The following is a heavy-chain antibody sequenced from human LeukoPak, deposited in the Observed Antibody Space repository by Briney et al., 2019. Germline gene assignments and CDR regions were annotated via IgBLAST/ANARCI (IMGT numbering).Heavy chain of an antibody. CDR1: GFTFSSYW. Sequence: GGSLRLSCAASGFTFSSYWTNWVRQAPGKGLEWVANIKKDGSERYYVDSVKGRFTISRDNTKKSLYLPMNTLRAEDTAVYYCARDLAGPPQEAFDIWGQGTMVTVSS. CDR2: IKKDGSER. CDR3: ARDLAGPPQEAFDI. J-gene: IGHJ3*02. V-gene: IGHV3-7*01.